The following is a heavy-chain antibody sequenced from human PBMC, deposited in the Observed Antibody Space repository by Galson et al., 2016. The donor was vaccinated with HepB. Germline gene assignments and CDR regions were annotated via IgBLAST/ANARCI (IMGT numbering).Heavy chain of an antibody. Sequence: SLRLSCAASGFPFSSSALHWVRQAPGKGLEWVAVMSYDGRRISYADSVKGRLTISRDNSKNTLFLQMNSLNPDDTAVYYRATAERWGAAGGSFQLDCWGQGTLVSGSS. D-gene: IGHD6-13*01. V-gene: IGHV3-30*04. CDR2: MSYDGRRI. CDR1: GFPFSSSA. J-gene: IGHJ4*02. CDR3: ATAERWGAAGGSFQLDC.